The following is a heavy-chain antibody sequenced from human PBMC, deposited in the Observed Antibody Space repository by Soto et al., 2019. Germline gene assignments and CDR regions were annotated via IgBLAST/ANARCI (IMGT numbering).Heavy chain of an antibody. J-gene: IGHJ2*01. CDR2: IRNKARSYTT. Sequence: EVQLVESGGGLVQPGGSLRLSCAASGFTFSDHYMDWVRQAPGEGLEWVARIRNKARSYTTEYAASVKGRFSISRDDSKNSLSLQMNSLTSEDTAVYFCARGKSRRGYCFVDIWGRGTQVTVSS. CDR1: GFTFSDHY. V-gene: IGHV3-72*01. D-gene: IGHD2-2*01. CDR3: ARGKSRRGYCFVDI.